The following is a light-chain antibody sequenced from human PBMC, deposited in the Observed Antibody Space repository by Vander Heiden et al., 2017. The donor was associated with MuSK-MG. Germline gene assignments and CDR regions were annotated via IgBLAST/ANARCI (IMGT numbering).Light chain of an antibody. CDR3: AAGDDGLNGQEVFRLNGQEV. V-gene: IGLV1-44*01. J-gene: IGLJ2*01. Sequence: QSVLTQPPSASGTPGQRVTISCSGSSSNIGSNTVKWYQQLPGTAPKLLIYSNTQRPAGVPDRFSGSKSGTSASLAISGLQSEDEADYYCAAGDDGLNGQEVFRLNGQEVFGGGTKLTVL. CDR1: SSNIGSNT. CDR2: SNT.